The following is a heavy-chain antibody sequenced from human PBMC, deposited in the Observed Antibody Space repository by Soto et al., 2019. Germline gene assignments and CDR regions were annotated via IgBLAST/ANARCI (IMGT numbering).Heavy chain of an antibody. Sequence: EVQLVESGGGLVQPGRSLRLSCAASGFTFGDYAMHWVRQVPGRGLEWVSGISWNRATIEYADSVKGRFTISRENAKNSLYLQMDSLRAEDAALYFCVKDSYSDIWNSYYTGVGAFDFWGQGTMVSVSS. J-gene: IGHJ3*01. CDR2: ISWNRATI. D-gene: IGHD3-3*01. CDR1: GFTFGDYA. CDR3: VKDSYSDIWNSYYTGVGAFDF. V-gene: IGHV3-9*01.